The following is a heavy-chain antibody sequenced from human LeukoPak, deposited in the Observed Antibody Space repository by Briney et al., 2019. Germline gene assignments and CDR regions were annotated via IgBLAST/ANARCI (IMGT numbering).Heavy chain of an antibody. D-gene: IGHD3-22*01. CDR2: FDPEDGET. CDR3: ARGWGYSLYYYYMDV. V-gene: IGHV1-24*01. Sequence: ASVKVSCKVSGYTLTELSMHWVRQAPGKGLEWMGGFDPEDGETIYAQKFQGRVTMTRDTSISTAYMELSRLRSDDTAVYYCARGWGYSLYYYYMDVWGKGTTVTVSS. CDR1: GYTLTELS. J-gene: IGHJ6*03.